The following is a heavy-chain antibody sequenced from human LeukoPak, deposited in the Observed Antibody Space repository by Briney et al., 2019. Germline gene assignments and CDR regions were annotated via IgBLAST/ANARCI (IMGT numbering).Heavy chain of an antibody. D-gene: IGHD1-26*01. Sequence: PGGSLRLSCAASGFRFSSYAMSLVRQAPGKGLEWISSISGSVGNTNYADSVKGRFTISRDNSKNTLYLQMNSLRAEDTAIYFCAKFPQSVVGATQFDFWGQGTLVTVSS. CDR1: GFRFSSYA. V-gene: IGHV3-23*01. CDR2: ISGSVGNT. J-gene: IGHJ4*02. CDR3: AKFPQSVVGATQFDF.